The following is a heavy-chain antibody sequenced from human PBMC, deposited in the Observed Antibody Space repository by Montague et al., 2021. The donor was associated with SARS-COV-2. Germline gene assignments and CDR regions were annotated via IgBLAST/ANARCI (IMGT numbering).Heavy chain of an antibody. V-gene: IGHV4-39*01. CDR3: ARRGDYGGPRFDY. CDR2: IYYSGST. CDR1: GGSVSSRSYY. D-gene: IGHD4-23*01. Sequence: SETLSLTCTVSGGSVSSRSYYWGWIRQPPGKGLEWIGSIYYSGSTHYNPSLKSRVTISVDTSKNQFSLKPSSVTAADTAVYYCARRGDYGGPRFDYWGQGTLVSVSS. J-gene: IGHJ4*02.